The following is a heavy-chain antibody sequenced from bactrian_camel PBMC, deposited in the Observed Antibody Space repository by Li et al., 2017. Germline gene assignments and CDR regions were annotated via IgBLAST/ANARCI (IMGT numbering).Heavy chain of an antibody. D-gene: IGHD5*01. CDR1: AYRYESIC. Sequence: DVQLVESGGGLVQAGGSLRLSCAASAYRYESICFGWFRQAPGKEREGIAATHTGGGVPYYADSVKGRFIISRDNAKNTVYFQLNSLTSDDTGMYFCLVGFDYWGRGTQVTVS. CDR2: THTGGGVP. V-gene: IGHV3S40*01. J-gene: IGHJ4*01. CDR3: LVGFDY.